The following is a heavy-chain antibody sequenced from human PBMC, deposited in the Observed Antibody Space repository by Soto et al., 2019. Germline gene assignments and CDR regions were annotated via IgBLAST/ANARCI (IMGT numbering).Heavy chain of an antibody. J-gene: IGHJ4*02. CDR3: AREAAAGTLDY. Sequence: QVQLVQSGAEVKKPGASVKVSCKASGYTFTSYGISWVRQAPGQGLEWMGWISAYNGNTNYAQKPPXXVTMTTDTSTSTPYTALRSLRSDDTAVYYCAREAAAGTLDYWGQGTVVTVSS. D-gene: IGHD6-13*01. CDR2: ISAYNGNT. V-gene: IGHV1-18*01. CDR1: GYTFTSYG.